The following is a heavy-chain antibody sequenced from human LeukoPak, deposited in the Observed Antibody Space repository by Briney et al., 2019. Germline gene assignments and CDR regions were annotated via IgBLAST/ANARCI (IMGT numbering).Heavy chain of an antibody. CDR3: ARQKRITMVRGVTTGWFDP. V-gene: IGHV4-59*08. J-gene: IGHJ5*02. CDR2: IYYNGST. D-gene: IGHD3-10*01. Sequence: SETLSLTCTVSGGSISSYYWSWIRQPPGKGLEWIGYIYYNGSTNYNSSLKSRVTISVDTSKNQFSLKLSSVTAADTAVYYCARQKRITMVRGVTTGWFDPWGQGTLVTVSS. CDR1: GGSISSYY.